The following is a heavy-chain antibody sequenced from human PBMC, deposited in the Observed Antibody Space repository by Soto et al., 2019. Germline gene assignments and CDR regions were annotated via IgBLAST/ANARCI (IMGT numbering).Heavy chain of an antibody. Sequence: QVPLVESGGGVVQPGRSLRLSCVASGFTLSSTGMHCVRQAPGKGLEWVAMISYDGTNTFYADSVKGRFTISRHNSWNTLYLQMDSLRPEAASVYYCAKDWGSSGWFNGFDPWGQGTLVTVSS. CDR1: GFTLSSTG. D-gene: IGHD6-19*01. CDR2: ISYDGTNT. V-gene: IGHV3-30*18. J-gene: IGHJ5*02. CDR3: AKDWGSSGWFNGFDP.